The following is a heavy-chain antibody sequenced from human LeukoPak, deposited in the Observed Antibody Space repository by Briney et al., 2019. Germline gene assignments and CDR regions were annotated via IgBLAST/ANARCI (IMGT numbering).Heavy chain of an antibody. J-gene: IGHJ5*02. Sequence: SEDPVPHLRCLWWVLQWLLLELDPPAPGKGLEWIGEINHSGSTNYNPSLKSRVTISVDTSKNQFSLKLSSVTAADTAVYYCARERVVWPVYFVIVPAANGWFDPWGQGTLVTVSS. V-gene: IGHV4-34*01. CDR2: INHSGST. D-gene: IGHD2-2*01. CDR1: WVLQWLL. CDR3: ARERVVWPVYFVIVPAANGWFDP.